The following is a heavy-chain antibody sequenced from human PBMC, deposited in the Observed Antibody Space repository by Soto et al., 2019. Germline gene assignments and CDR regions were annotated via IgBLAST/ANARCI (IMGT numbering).Heavy chain of an antibody. Sequence: QVQLQESGPGLVKPSGTLSLSCAVSGGSISSSHWWTWVRQPPGKGLEWIGEIYHSGSTNYNPSLKCRVHISVDTSRNQFSLNLSSVPAADTAVYYCASSGGGEDYWGQGILVTVSS. CDR1: GGSISSSHW. V-gene: IGHV4-4*02. J-gene: IGHJ4*02. D-gene: IGHD3-16*01. CDR2: IYHSGST. CDR3: ASSGGGEDY.